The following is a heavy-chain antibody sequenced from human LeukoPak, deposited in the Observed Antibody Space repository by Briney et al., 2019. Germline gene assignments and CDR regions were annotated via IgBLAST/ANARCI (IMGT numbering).Heavy chain of an antibody. Sequence: GESLKISCKGSGYNFTSYWIGWVRQMPGKGLEWMGIIYPGDSDTRYSPSFQGQVTISADKSISTAYLQWSSLKASDTAMYYCARTYSSSWYPSGIGLDYWGQGTLVTVSS. CDR1: GYNFTSYW. CDR3: ARTYSSSWYPSGIGLDY. V-gene: IGHV5-51*01. CDR2: IYPGDSDT. D-gene: IGHD6-13*01. J-gene: IGHJ4*02.